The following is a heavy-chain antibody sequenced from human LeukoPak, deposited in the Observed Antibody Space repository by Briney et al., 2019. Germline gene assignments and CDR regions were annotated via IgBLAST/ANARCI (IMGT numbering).Heavy chain of an antibody. CDR3: ARDAGDIVVVVAATHVFDY. Sequence: ASVKVSCKTSGYTFTGFGISWVRQAPGQGLEWMGIINPSGGSTSYAQKFQGRVTMTRDTSTSTVYMELSSLRSEDTAVYYCARDAGDIVVVVAATHVFDYWGQGTLVTVSS. V-gene: IGHV1-46*01. CDR2: INPSGGST. J-gene: IGHJ4*02. CDR1: GYTFTGFG. D-gene: IGHD2-15*01.